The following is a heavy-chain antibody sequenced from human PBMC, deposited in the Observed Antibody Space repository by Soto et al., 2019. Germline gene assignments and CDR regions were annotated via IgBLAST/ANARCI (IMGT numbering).Heavy chain of an antibody. CDR2: IIPIFGTA. CDR3: ASAYCRSTSCYSVYYYYGMDV. Sequence: QVQLVQSGAEVKKPGSSVKVSCKASGGTFSSYAISWVRQAPGQGLEWMGGIIPIFGTANYAQKFQGRVTITADKSTSTAYMELSSLRSEDTAVYYCASAYCRSTSCYSVYYYYGMDVWGQGTTVTVSS. V-gene: IGHV1-69*06. J-gene: IGHJ6*02. CDR1: GGTFSSYA. D-gene: IGHD2-2*01.